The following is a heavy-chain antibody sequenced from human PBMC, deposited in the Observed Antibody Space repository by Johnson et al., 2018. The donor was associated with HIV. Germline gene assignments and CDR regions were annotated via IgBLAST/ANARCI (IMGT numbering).Heavy chain of an antibody. CDR3: ARLFYYEAFDI. V-gene: IGHV3-53*01. J-gene: IGHJ3*02. CDR2: IYSGRST. Sequence: EQLVESGGGLIQPGGSLRLSCAASGFTVSSNYMTWVRQAPGKGLEWVSVIYSGRSTYYADSVKGRFTISRDTSKNTLFLQMNSLRAEDTAVYYCARLFYYEAFDIWGQGTMVTVSS. D-gene: IGHD3-10*01. CDR1: GFTVSSNY.